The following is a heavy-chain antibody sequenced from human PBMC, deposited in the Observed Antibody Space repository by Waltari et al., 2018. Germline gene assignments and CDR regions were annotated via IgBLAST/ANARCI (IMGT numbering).Heavy chain of an antibody. Sequence: QVQLVQSGAEVKKPGASVKVSCKASGYTFTSYDINWVRQATGQGLEWMGWMNPNSVNTGYAQKFQGRVTMTRNTSISTAYMELSSLRSEDTAVYYCARDLYCGGDCYPPSWGQGTLVTVSS. CDR2: MNPNSVNT. CDR1: GYTFTSYD. D-gene: IGHD2-21*02. CDR3: ARDLYCGGDCYPPS. J-gene: IGHJ5*02. V-gene: IGHV1-8*01.